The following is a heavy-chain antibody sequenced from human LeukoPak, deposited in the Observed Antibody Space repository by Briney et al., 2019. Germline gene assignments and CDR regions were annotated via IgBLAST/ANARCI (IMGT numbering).Heavy chain of an antibody. CDR3: TRWVSQYYFDF. CDR2: IHHDESEQ. CDR1: GFDLNYYW. V-gene: IGHV3-7*01. J-gene: IGHJ4*02. D-gene: IGHD2-21*01. Sequence: PGGSLSLSREVSGFDLNYYWLSWVRQAPGKGLEWVALIHHDESEQYYVDSVKGRFSVSRDNAKGSVHLQMNSLRVDDTAVYYCTRWVSQYYFDFWGQGPLVTVSS.